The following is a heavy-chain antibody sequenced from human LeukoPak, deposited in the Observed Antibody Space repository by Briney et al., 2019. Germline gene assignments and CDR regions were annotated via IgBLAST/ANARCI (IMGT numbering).Heavy chain of an antibody. CDR2: VRDKLNTYTT. J-gene: IGHJ4*02. Sequence: GGSLRLSCAASGFSFSDHYLDWVRQAPGKGLEWVGRVRDKLNTYTTEYAASVKGRFTTSRDDSKNSLYLQMNSLKTEDTAVYFCAREESDGDHQFDYWGQGTLVTVSS. CDR3: AREESDGDHQFDY. CDR1: GFSFSDHY. D-gene: IGHD1-14*01. V-gene: IGHV3-72*01.